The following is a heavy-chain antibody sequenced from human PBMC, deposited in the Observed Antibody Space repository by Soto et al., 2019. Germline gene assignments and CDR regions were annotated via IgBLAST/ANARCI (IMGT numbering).Heavy chain of an antibody. CDR2: IYSGGYT. V-gene: IGHV3-53*01. D-gene: IGHD3-10*01. Sequence: EVQLVESGGGLIQPGGSLRLSCAVSGFTVSNNYMSWVRQAPGKGLEGVSVIYSGGYTAYGDSVKGRFTISRDNSKNTLFLKIKRPGAEDRAVFFWASGRGGGGYWGQGTLVTVSS. J-gene: IGHJ4*02. CDR3: ASGRGGGGY. CDR1: GFTVSNNY.